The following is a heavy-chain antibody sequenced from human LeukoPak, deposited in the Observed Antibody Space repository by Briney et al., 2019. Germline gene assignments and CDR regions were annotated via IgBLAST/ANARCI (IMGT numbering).Heavy chain of an antibody. V-gene: IGHV3-30*01. D-gene: IGHD3-22*01. CDR2: ISYDGSNK. CDR3: AREAYYYDSSGYNDY. Sequence: PGGSLRLSCAASGFTFSSYAMPWVRQAPGKGLEWVAVISYDGSNKYYADSVKGRFTISRDNSKNTLYLQMNSLRAEDTAVYYCAREAYYYDSSGYNDYWGQGTLVTVSS. J-gene: IGHJ4*02. CDR1: GFTFSSYA.